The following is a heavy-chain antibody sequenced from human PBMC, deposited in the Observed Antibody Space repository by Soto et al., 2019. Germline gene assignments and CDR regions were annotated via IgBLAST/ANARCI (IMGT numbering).Heavy chain of an antibody. CDR2: ISYDGLDK. CDR1: GFTFSSFG. V-gene: IGHV3-30*18. J-gene: IGHJ4*02. D-gene: IGHD5-12*01. CDR3: AKDLREMATIRLDY. Sequence: QVQLVESGGGVVQPGRSLRLSCAASGFTFSSFGIHWVRQAPGKGLEWVAVISYDGLDKNYADSVKGRFTISRENSKNMVYLQMNSLRAEDTAVYYCAKDLREMATIRLDYWGQGILVTVSS.